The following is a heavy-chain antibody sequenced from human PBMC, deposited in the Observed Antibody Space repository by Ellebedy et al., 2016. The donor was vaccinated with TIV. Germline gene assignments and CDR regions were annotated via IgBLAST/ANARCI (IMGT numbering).Heavy chain of an antibody. V-gene: IGHV3-43D*03. D-gene: IGHD3-10*01. CDR1: GFNFDDYA. CDR3: AKDAERIRGIVTLDIDF. Sequence: GESLKISXAASGFNFDDYAMHWVRQPPGKGLEWVSLITLEGENTYYADSVKGRFTVSRDDSKNSLYLQLNSLRPEDTALYYCAKDAERIRGIVTLDIDFWGQGTLVTVSS. J-gene: IGHJ4*02. CDR2: ITLEGENT.